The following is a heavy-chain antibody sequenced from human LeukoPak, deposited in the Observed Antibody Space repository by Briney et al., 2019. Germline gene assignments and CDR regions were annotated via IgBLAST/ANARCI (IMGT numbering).Heavy chain of an antibody. D-gene: IGHD1-1*01. CDR3: ARGTTDAY. CDR2: INPSGGST. J-gene: IGHJ4*02. CDR1: GYTFTSYY. Sequence: ASVKVSCKASGYTFTSYYIDWVRQAPGQGLEWMGVINPSGGSTRYAQKFQGRVTMTADPSTRTVYMELSGLTSDDTAVYYCARGTTDAYWGQGTPVTVSS. V-gene: IGHV1-46*01.